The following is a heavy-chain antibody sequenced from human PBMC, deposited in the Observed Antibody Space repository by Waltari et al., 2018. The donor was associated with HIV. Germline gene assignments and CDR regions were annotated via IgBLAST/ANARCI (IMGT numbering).Heavy chain of an antibody. CDR2: VYHSGTT. V-gene: IGHV4-61*03. D-gene: IGHD1-26*01. CDR1: HAPVNTPLHY. CDR3: ARGLGPRVSIHYFLDV. Sequence: HVHLQQSGPGLVPPSKPPPPTCAVSHAPVNTPLHYWTWMLQAPGQGLEWLGYVYHSGTTNCNPSIKSRLTISIDTTRNFFSLGLTSVTAADTAVYFCARGLGPRVSIHYFLDVWGQGTRVSV. J-gene: IGHJ1*01.